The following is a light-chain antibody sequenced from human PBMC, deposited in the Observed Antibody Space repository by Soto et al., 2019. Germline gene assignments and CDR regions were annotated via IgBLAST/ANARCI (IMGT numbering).Light chain of an antibody. V-gene: IGKV3-11*01. CDR3: QQRSNWLT. Sequence: PGERATLSCRATQSVSSYLAWYQQKPGQAPRLLIYDASNRATGIPARFSGSGSGTDFTLTISSLEPEDFAVYYCQQRSNWLTFGGGTKVDIK. CDR1: QSVSSY. J-gene: IGKJ4*01. CDR2: DAS.